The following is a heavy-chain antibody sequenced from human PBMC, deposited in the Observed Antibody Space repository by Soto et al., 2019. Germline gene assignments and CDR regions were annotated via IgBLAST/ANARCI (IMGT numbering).Heavy chain of an antibody. J-gene: IGHJ4*02. Sequence: EVQLLESGGGLVQPGGSLRLSCAASGFTFSSYGMTWVRQAPGKGLEWVSFSSATGAGTYYADSVKGRFTISRDNSKNTLYLPMTSLRADDTAVYYCAKDRRAGGNYGFYSDFWGQGALVIVYS. CDR2: SSATGAGT. CDR1: GFTFSSYG. CDR3: AKDRRAGGNYGFYSDF. V-gene: IGHV3-23*01. D-gene: IGHD1-7*01.